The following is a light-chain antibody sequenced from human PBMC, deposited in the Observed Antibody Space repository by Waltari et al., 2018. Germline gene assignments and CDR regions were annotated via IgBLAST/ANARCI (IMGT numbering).Light chain of an antibody. CDR3: LVFDSDESGV. J-gene: IGLJ3*02. Sequence: QAVVTQEPSLTVAPGGTVTLTCGSSTGAVTSGHYPYGFQQKPGQAPTTRIYDTSSKPSWTPGRFSGSLLGGNAALTLSGAHAYEEAAYYCLVFDSDESGVFCGGTKLTVL. V-gene: IGLV7-46*01. CDR1: TGAVTSGHY. CDR2: DTS.